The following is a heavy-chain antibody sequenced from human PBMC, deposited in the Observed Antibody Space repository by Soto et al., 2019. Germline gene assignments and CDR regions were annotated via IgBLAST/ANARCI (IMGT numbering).Heavy chain of an antibody. CDR2: IIPIFGTA. CDR1: GGTFSSYA. CDR3: AAPRPGLDAFDI. V-gene: IGHV1-69*01. Sequence: QVQLVQSGAEVKKPGSSVKVSCKASGGTFSSYAISWVRQAPGQGLEWMGGIIPIFGTANYAQKFQGRVSIPADESTSTAYMELSSLRSEDTAVYYCAAPRPGLDAFDIWGQGTMVTVSS. J-gene: IGHJ3*02.